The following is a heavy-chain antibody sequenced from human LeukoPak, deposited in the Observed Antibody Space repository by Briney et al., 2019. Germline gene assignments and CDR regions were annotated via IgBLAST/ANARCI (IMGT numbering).Heavy chain of an antibody. J-gene: IGHJ3*02. CDR1: GFTFSSYA. CDR3: AKDIVVVPAAISDDAFDI. V-gene: IGHV3-23*01. D-gene: IGHD2-2*02. Sequence: SGGSLRVSCAASGFTFSSYAMSWVRQAPGRGLEWVSAISGSGGSTYYADSVKGRFTISRDNSKNTLYLQMNSLRAEDTAVYYCAKDIVVVPAAISDDAFDIWGQGTMVTVSS. CDR2: ISGSGGST.